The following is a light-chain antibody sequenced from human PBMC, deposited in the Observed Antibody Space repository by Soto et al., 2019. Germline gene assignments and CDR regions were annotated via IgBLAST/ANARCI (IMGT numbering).Light chain of an antibody. CDR1: QSVSSN. V-gene: IGKV3-15*01. Sequence: EIVMTQSPATLSVSPGERATLSCRASQSVSSNLAWYQQKPGQAPRLLIYGASTRPTGIPARFSGSGSGTEFTLTISSLQSEDFAVYNCQQYNNWPPWTFGQGTKVEIK. CDR2: GAS. J-gene: IGKJ1*01. CDR3: QQYNNWPPWT.